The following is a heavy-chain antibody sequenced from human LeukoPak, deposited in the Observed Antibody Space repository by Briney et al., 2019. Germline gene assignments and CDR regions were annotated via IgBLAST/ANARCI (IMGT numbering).Heavy chain of an antibody. J-gene: IGHJ4*02. V-gene: IGHV3-23*01. CDR1: GFTFSSYA. CDR2: ISGSGGST. D-gene: IGHD6-13*01. CDR3: ARTARVAAGTIWDY. Sequence: GGSLRLSCAASGFTFSSYAMRWVRQAPGKGLEWVSAISGSGGSTYYADSVKGRFTISRDNSKNTLYLQMNSLRAEDTAVYYCARTARVAAGTIWDYWGQGTLVTVSS.